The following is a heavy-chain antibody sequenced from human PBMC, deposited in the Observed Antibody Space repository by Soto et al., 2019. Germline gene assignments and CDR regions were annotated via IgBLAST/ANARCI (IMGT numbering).Heavy chain of an antibody. Sequence: PSETLSLTCAVSGGSISSSNWWSWVRQPPGKGLEWIGEIYHSGSTNYNPSLKSRVTISVDKSKNQFSLKLSSVTAADTAVYYCATSGPPDYYYGMDVWGQGTTVTVS. CDR3: ATSGPPDYYYGMDV. CDR2: IYHSGST. V-gene: IGHV4-4*02. J-gene: IGHJ6*02. D-gene: IGHD2-2*01. CDR1: GGSISSSNW.